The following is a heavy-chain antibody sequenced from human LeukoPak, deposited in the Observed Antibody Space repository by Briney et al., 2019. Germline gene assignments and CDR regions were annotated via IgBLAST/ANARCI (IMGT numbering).Heavy chain of an antibody. Sequence: ASVKVSCKASGYTFTSYGISWVRQAPGQGLEWMGWISAYNGNTNYAQKLQGRVTMTTDTSTSTAYMELRSLRSDDTAVSYCARGGIVVVPAAPNWFDPWGQGTLVTVSS. CDR1: GYTFTSYG. V-gene: IGHV1-18*01. D-gene: IGHD2-2*01. CDR2: ISAYNGNT. J-gene: IGHJ5*02. CDR3: ARGGIVVVPAAPNWFDP.